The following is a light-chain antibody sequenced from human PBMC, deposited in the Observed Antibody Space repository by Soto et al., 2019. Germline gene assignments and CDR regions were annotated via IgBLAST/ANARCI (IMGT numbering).Light chain of an antibody. J-gene: IGKJ4*01. CDR1: QSVSSSY. V-gene: IGKV3-20*01. CDR3: QQYGSSPIT. Sequence: EIVLTQSRGTLSLSPGERATLSCRASQSVSSSYLAWYQQKPGQAPRLLIYGASSRATGIPDRFSGSGSGTDFTLTISRLEPEDFAVYYCQQYGSSPITFGGGTKVDIK. CDR2: GAS.